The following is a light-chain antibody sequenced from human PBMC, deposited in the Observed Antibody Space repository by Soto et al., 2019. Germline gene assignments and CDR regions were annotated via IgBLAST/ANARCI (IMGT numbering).Light chain of an antibody. V-gene: IGLV1-47*02. CDR2: HNT. CDR1: SSNIGNNN. CDR3: AAWDDSLGAVV. Sequence: QSVLTQPPSASATPGQRVTISCSGSSSNIGNNNAYWYQHVTGTAPKLIIHHNTLRPSWVPDRFSGSKSGTSASLAISGLQYDDDSDYYCAAWDDSLGAVVFGGGTKLTVL. J-gene: IGLJ2*01.